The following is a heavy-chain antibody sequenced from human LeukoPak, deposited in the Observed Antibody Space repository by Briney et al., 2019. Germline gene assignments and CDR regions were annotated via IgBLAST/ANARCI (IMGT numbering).Heavy chain of an antibody. J-gene: IGHJ4*02. CDR2: IYSGGST. D-gene: IGHD2-2*01. Sequence: GGSLRLSCAASGFTISGSYMSWVRQAPGKGLEWVSVIYSGGSTYYADSVKGRFTISRDNSKNTLYLQMNSLRAEDTAVYYCARDEGGQLNYFDYWGQGTLVTVSS. CDR1: GFTISGSY. CDR3: ARDEGGQLNYFDY. V-gene: IGHV3-53*01.